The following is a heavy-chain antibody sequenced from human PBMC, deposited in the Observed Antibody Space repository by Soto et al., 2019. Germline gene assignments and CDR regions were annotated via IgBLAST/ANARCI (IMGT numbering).Heavy chain of an antibody. V-gene: IGHV3-48*02. CDR2: ISSSSTI. J-gene: IGHJ4*02. Sequence: GGPRRLCCAASGFTFSRYSGNWVRQEPGKGLEWVSYISSSSTIYYADSVKGRFTISRDNAKNSLYLQMNSLRDEDTAVYYCAREDYGDYLGGYWGQGTLVTVSS. CDR1: GFTFSRYS. D-gene: IGHD4-17*01. CDR3: AREDYGDYLGGY.